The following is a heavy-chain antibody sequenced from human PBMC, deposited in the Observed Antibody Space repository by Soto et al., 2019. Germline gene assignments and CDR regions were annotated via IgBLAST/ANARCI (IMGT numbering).Heavy chain of an antibody. Sequence: GASVKVSCKASGYTFTSYGISWVRQAPGQGLEWMGWISTAHSDIGYAQKFQGRVTMTTDTSTSTAFMEMRSLTSDDTAVYYCARDLAYIREYWGQGTQVTVPQ. CDR3: ARDLAYIREY. J-gene: IGHJ4*02. CDR1: GYTFTSYG. V-gene: IGHV1-18*01. CDR2: ISTAHSDI. D-gene: IGHD3-10*01.